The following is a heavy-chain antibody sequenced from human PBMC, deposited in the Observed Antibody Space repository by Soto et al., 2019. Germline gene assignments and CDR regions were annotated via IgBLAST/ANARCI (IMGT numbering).Heavy chain of an antibody. CDR1: GGSISSSSYY. V-gene: IGHV4-39*01. CDR2: IYYSGST. Sequence: QLQLQESGPGLVKPSETLSLTCTVSGGSISSSSYYWGWIRQPPGKGLEWIGSIYYSGSTYYNPSLKSRVTISVDTSKNQFSLKLSSVTAADTAVYYCVRQPRNSGYAEAFDIWGQGTMVTVSS. J-gene: IGHJ3*02. D-gene: IGHD5-12*01. CDR3: VRQPRNSGYAEAFDI.